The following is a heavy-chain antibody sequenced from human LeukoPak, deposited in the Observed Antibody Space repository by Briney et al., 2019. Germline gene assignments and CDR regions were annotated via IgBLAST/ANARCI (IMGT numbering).Heavy chain of an antibody. CDR2: INHSGST. CDR1: GGSFSGYY. J-gene: IGHJ5*02. D-gene: IGHD3-10*01. V-gene: IGHV4-34*01. Sequence: KPSETLSLTCAVYGGSFSGYYWSWIRQPPGKGLEWIGEINHSGSTNYNPSLKSRVTISVDTSKNQFPLKLSSVTAADTAVYYCARGRLLWFGELLWKLNWFDPWGQGTLVTVSS. CDR3: ARGRLLWFGELLWKLNWFDP.